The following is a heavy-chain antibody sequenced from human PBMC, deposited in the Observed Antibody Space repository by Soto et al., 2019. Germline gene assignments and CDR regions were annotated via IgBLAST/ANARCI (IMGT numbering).Heavy chain of an antibody. CDR2: TYFRSKWMT. J-gene: IGHJ4*02. CDR3: ARATGGVFDY. CDR1: GDSVSSNLVT. D-gene: IGHD6-25*01. Sequence: SQTLSLTCDISGDSVSSNLVTWNWVRLPPSRGLEWLGRTYFRSKWMTDYALSVKSRITINPDASKNQFSLQLNSVTSEDTAVYFCARATGGVFDYWGQGILVTVSS. V-gene: IGHV6-1*01.